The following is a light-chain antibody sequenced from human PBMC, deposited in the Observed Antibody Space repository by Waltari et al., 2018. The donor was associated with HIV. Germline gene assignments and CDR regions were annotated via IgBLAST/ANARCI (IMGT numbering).Light chain of an antibody. CDR1: SSDVGAYIY. Sequence: QSALTQPRSVSGSPGQSVPISCTGTSSDVGAYIYVSWYQQHPANAPTLMIYDVSKRPSGVPDRFSGSKSGNTASLTISGLQAEDEADYYCCSYAGNYIWVFGGGTKLTVL. J-gene: IGLJ2*01. V-gene: IGLV2-11*01. CDR2: DVS. CDR3: CSYAGNYIWV.